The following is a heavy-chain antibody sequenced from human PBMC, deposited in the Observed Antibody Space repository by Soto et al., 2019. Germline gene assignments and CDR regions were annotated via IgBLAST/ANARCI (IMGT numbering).Heavy chain of an antibody. V-gene: IGHV3-48*03. J-gene: IGHJ6*02. CDR1: GFPCSSYE. CDR3: ARDRDSDTFFPYFYGMAV. Sequence: WGFLRVRWGAAGFPCSSYEGNWVLQATGKVLEWVSYISSSAKTIYYADSVKGRFTISRDNAKSSLYLQMNRLRAEDAAVYYCARDRDSDTFFPYFYGMAVWGQGTTVTVSS. CDR2: ISSSAKTI. D-gene: IGHD3-16*01.